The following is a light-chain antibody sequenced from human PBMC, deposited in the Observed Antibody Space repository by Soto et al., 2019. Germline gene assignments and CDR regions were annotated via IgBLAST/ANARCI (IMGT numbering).Light chain of an antibody. CDR1: SDDIGIYNH. CDR3: SSYTTASTVV. CDR2: DVT. J-gene: IGLJ2*01. V-gene: IGLV2-14*03. Sequence: QSALTQPASMSGSPGQSITISCSGTSDDIGIYNHVSWYQQYPAKAPKLMIYDVTKRPSGVSFRFSGSKSGNTASLTISGLQAEDEADYFCSSYTTASTVVFGGGTKLTVL.